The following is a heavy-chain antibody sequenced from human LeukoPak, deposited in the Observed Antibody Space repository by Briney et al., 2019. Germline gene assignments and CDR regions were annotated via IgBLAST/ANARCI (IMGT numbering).Heavy chain of an antibody. J-gene: IGHJ4*02. Sequence: SQALSLTCTVSGGSISSGGYYWSWIRQHPGKGLEWIGYIYYSGSTYYNPSLKSRVTISVDTSKNQFSLKLSSVTAADTAVYYCARYTDYGGIDYWGQGTLVSVSS. D-gene: IGHD4-23*01. V-gene: IGHV4-31*03. CDR1: GGSISSGGYY. CDR2: IYYSGST. CDR3: ARYTDYGGIDY.